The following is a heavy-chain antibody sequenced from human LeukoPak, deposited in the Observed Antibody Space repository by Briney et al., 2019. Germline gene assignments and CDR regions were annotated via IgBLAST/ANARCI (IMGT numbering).Heavy chain of an antibody. J-gene: IGHJ4*02. V-gene: IGHV3-7*05. CDR3: AYDSSGYYYPDY. CDR2: IKQDGSEK. CDR1: GFTFSRYW. D-gene: IGHD3-22*01. Sequence: PGGSLRLSCAASGFTFSRYWMSWVRQAPGKGLEWVANIKQDGSEKYYVDSVKGRFTISRDNAKNSLYLQMNSLRADDTAVYYCAYDSSGYYYPDYWGQGTLVTVSS.